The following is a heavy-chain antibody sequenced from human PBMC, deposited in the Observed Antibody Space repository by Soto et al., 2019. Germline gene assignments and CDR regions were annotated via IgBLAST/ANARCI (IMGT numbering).Heavy chain of an antibody. CDR1: GYTFTSYD. Sequence: QVQLVQSGAEVKKPGASVKVSFTASGYTFTSYDINWVRQATGQGLEWMGWMNPNSGNTGYAPKFQGRVTLTRDTSRSTAYMELSSLRSEDTAVYYCARVTAVAGTDYWGQGTLVTVSS. J-gene: IGHJ4*02. D-gene: IGHD6-19*01. CDR2: MNPNSGNT. V-gene: IGHV1-8*01. CDR3: ARVTAVAGTDY.